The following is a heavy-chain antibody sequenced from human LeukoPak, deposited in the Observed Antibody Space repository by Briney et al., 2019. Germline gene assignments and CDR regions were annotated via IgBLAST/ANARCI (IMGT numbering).Heavy chain of an antibody. D-gene: IGHD6-19*01. J-gene: IGHJ4*02. CDR2: IYYNGST. CDR1: GGSISSYY. CDR3: ARQSRAIAVAGLDY. V-gene: IGHV4-59*08. Sequence: SETLSLTCIVSGGSISSYYWTWIRQPPGKGREWIGYIYYNGSTNYNPSLKSRVTISVDTSKNPFSLKLNSVTAADTAVYYCARQSRAIAVAGLDYWGQGILVTVSS.